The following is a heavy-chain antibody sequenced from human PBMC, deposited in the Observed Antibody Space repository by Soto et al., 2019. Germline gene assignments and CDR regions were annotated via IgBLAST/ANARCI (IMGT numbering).Heavy chain of an antibody. D-gene: IGHD3-16*02. V-gene: IGHV3-23*01. CDR1: GFTFSIYA. Sequence: GGSLRLSCEVSGFTFSIYAMTWVRQAPGEGLEWVSSISGSGGTTYYADSVKGRFTISRDNSQNTLYLQMHSLRAEDTAVYYCAKDLLMITFGGVIAHFDYWGQGALVTVS. J-gene: IGHJ4*02. CDR3: AKDLLMITFGGVIAHFDY. CDR2: ISGSGGTT.